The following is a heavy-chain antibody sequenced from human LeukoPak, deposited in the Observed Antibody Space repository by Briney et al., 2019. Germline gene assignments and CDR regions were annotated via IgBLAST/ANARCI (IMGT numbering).Heavy chain of an antibody. V-gene: IGHV4-59*01. Sequence: SETLSLTCTVSGGSISSYYWSWIRQPPGKGLEWIGYIYYSGSTNYNPSLKSRVTISVDTSKNQFPLKLSSVTAADTAVYYCAREPYPYYYDSSGYGMDVWGQGTTVTVSS. D-gene: IGHD3-22*01. J-gene: IGHJ6*02. CDR3: AREPYPYYYDSSGYGMDV. CDR2: IYYSGST. CDR1: GGSISSYY.